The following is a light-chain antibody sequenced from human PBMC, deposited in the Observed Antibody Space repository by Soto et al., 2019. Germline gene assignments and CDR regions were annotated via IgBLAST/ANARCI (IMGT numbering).Light chain of an antibody. V-gene: IGKV1-39*01. Sequence: DIQMTQSPSSLSASVGGRVTITCRASQSISSYLNWYQQKPGKAPKLLIYAASTLQSGVPSRFSVSGSGTEFILTISSLQPDDFASYCCQHYGGMWTFSQGTKVDIK. CDR1: QSISSY. CDR2: AAS. J-gene: IGKJ1*01. CDR3: QHYGGMWT.